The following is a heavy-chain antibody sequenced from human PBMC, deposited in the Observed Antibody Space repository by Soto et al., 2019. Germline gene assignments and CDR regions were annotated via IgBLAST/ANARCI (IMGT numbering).Heavy chain of an antibody. CDR1: GFTFSSYA. V-gene: IGHV3-23*01. D-gene: IGHD5-12*01. J-gene: IGHJ4*02. CDR2: ISGRGGGT. Sequence: EVQLLESGGGLVQSGGSLRLSCAASGFTFSSYAMSWVRQAPGKGLEWVSTISGRGGGTFYSDSVKGRFTISSDNSKNTLYLQMNSLRAEDTAVYYCAKGSGIFENWGQGTLVTVSS. CDR3: AKGSGIFEN.